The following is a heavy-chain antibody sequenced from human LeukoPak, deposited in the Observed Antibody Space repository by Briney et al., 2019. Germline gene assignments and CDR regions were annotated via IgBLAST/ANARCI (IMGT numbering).Heavy chain of an antibody. J-gene: IGHJ4*02. D-gene: IGHD2-21*01. CDR1: GFTFRNYA. V-gene: IGHV3-23*01. CDR2: ISGSASDT. Sequence: QAGGSLRLSCVASGFTFRNYAMSWVRHAPGKGLESVSTISGSASDTHYADTVKGQFTISRDNSKNTLYLHMDSLRADDTAVYYCAKDGEDWGQGTLVTVSS. CDR3: AKDGED.